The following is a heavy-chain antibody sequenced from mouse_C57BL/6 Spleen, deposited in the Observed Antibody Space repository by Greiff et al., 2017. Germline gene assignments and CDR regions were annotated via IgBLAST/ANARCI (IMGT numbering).Heavy chain of an antibody. CDR1: GYTFTDYY. CDR3: ARRRSPAWFAY. V-gene: IGHV1-26*01. J-gene: IGHJ3*01. Sequence: VQLQQSGPELVKPGASVKISCKASGYTFTDYYMNWVKQSHGKSLEWIGDINPNNGGTSYNQKFKGKATLTVDKSSSTAYMELRSLTSEDSAVYYCARRRSPAWFAYWGQGTLVTVSA. CDR2: INPNNGGT.